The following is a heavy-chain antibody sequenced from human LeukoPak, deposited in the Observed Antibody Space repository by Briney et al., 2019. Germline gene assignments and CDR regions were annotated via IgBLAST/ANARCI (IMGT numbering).Heavy chain of an antibody. CDR1: GFTLSYFD. D-gene: IGHD2-2*01. CDR3: ARADCSSSTCYLRRSWFDP. J-gene: IGHJ5*02. CDR2: IGTSSRYI. V-gene: IGHV3-21*01. Sequence: GGSLRLSCAASGFTLSYFDMNWVRQAPGKGLEWVSSIGTSSRYIYYKDSVRGRFTISRDDAKNSLHLEMNSLRAEDTAVYYCARADCSSSTCYLRRSWFDPWGQGTLVTVSS.